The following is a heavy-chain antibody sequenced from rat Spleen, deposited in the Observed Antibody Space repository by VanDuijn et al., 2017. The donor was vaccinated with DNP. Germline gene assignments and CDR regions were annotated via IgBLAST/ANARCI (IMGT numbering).Heavy chain of an antibody. CDR2: VNENNNIV. D-gene: IGHD1-2*01. J-gene: IGHJ4*01. CDR3: ATHGSIATISTGAMDV. V-gene: IGHV4-2*01. CDR1: GFNFNGYW. Sequence: EVKLVESGGGLVQPGRSLKLSCAASGFNFNGYWMAWVRQAPGQGLEWIGEVNENNNIVNYTPSLKDKFTIFRDISQNTLYLQMSKLGSEDTATYYCATHGSIATISTGAMDVWGQGTSVTVSS.